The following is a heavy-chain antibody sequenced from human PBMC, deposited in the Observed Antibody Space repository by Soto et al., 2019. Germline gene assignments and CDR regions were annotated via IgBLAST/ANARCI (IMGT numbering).Heavy chain of an antibody. J-gene: IGHJ5*02. V-gene: IGHV4-59*01. CDR1: GGSISSYY. D-gene: IGHD3-22*01. CDR3: ARGPIGIVVAYGGWFDP. Sequence: QVQLQESGPGLVKPSETLSLTCTVSGGSISSYYWSWIRQPPGKGLEWIGYIYYSGSTNYNPSLKSRVTISVDTSKNQFSLKLISVTAADTAVYYCARGPIGIVVAYGGWFDPWGQGTLVTVSS. CDR2: IYYSGST.